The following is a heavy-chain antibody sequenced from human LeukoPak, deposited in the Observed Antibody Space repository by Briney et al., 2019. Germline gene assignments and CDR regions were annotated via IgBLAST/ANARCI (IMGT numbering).Heavy chain of an antibody. D-gene: IGHD6-13*01. Sequence: PGGSLRLSCAASGFTFSSYGMNWVRQAPGKGLEWVSSISSSSSYIYYADSVKGRFTNSRDNAKNSLYLQMNSLRAEDTAVYYCARDRGYSSSSGVVDYWGQRTLVTVSS. CDR2: ISSSSSYI. J-gene: IGHJ4*02. V-gene: IGHV3-21*01. CDR1: GFTFSSYG. CDR3: ARDRGYSSSSGVVDY.